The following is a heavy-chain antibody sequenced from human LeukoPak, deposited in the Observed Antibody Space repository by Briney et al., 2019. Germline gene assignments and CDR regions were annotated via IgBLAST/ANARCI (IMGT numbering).Heavy chain of an antibody. CDR1: GFTFSSYG. J-gene: IGHJ4*02. CDR2: ISSSGGST. D-gene: IGHD3-22*01. Sequence: GGSLRLSCAASGFTFSSYGMSWVRQAPGKGLEWVSVISSSGGSTYYADSVKGRFTISRDNSKNTLYLQMNSLRAEDTAVYYCARGYDSSGYYGGVGCYFDYWGQGTLVTVSS. CDR3: ARGYDSSGYYGGVGCYFDY. V-gene: IGHV3-23*01.